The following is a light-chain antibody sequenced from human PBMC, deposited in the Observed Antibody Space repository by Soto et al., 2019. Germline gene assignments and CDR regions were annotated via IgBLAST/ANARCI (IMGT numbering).Light chain of an antibody. CDR1: SSDVGGYNY. CDR2: EVS. J-gene: IGLJ1*01. CDR3: SSYTSSRTLCV. V-gene: IGLV2-14*01. Sequence: QSALTQPASVSGSPGQSITISCTGTSSDVGGYNYVSWYQQHPGKAPKVMIYEVSNRPSGISNRFSGSKSGNTASLTISGLQAEDEADYYCSSYTSSRTLCVFGTGTKVTVL.